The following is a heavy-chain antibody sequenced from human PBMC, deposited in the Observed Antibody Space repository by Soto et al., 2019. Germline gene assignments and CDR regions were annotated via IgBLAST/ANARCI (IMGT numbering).Heavy chain of an antibody. V-gene: IGHV3-72*01. J-gene: IGHJ3*02. CDR2: IRNKANSYTT. CDR1: GFTFRDHY. Sequence: EVQLVESGGGLVQTGGSLRLSCAASGFTFRDHYMDWVRQAPGKGLERVGRIRNKANSYTTEYAASVKGRFTISRDDSKNSLYLQMNSLKTEDTAVYYCARGNRAFDIWGQGTLVTVSS. CDR3: ARGNRAFDI.